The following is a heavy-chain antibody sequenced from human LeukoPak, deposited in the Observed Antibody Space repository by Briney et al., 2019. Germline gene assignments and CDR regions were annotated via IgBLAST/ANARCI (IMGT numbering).Heavy chain of an antibody. D-gene: IGHD3-22*01. V-gene: IGHV3-11*03. CDR1: GFTFSDYY. CDR2: INGSSSDT. Sequence: GGSLRLSCAASGFTFSDYYMTWIRQAPGRGLEWISYINGSSSDTKYADSVKGRFTISRDNAKNSVYLLMSSLRAEDTAVYYCARHYYDSSGYYNSYFDYWGQGTLVTVSS. CDR3: ARHYYDSSGYYNSYFDY. J-gene: IGHJ4*02.